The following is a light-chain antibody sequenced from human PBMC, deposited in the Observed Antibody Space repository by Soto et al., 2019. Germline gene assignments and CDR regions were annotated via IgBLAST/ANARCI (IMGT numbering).Light chain of an antibody. CDR1: SSDVGSYNL. V-gene: IGLV2-23*03. CDR3: CSYAGSSTFV. Sequence: QSVLTQPASVSGSPGQSITISCTGTSSDVGSYNLVSWYQHYSGKAPKLVIYEGTKRPSGVSNRFSGSKSGNTASLTISGLQAEDEGDYYCCSYAGSSTFVFGGGTQLTVL. CDR2: EGT. J-gene: IGLJ3*02.